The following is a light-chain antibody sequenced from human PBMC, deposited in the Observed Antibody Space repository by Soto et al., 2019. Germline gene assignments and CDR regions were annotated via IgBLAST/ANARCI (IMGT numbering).Light chain of an antibody. J-gene: IGKJ1*01. CDR1: QSISHY. V-gene: IGKV1-6*01. Sequence: AIRMTQSRCSLSASTGDRVTVAFRASQSISHYLTWYQQQPGKAPKLLIYAASSLQSGVPPRFSGSGSGTDFTLAISSLQPEDSATYYCLQDINYPWTFGQGTKVDIK. CDR3: LQDINYPWT. CDR2: AAS.